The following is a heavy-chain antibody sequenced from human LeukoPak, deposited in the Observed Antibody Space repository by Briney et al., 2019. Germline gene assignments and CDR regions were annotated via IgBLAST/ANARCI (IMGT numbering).Heavy chain of an antibody. CDR3: ARDPQQLEGYFDY. CDR1: GGSISSYY. CDR2: IYYSGST. Sequence: PSETLSLTCTVSGGSISSYYWSWIRQPPGKGLEWIGYIYYSGSTNYNPSLKSRVTISVDTSKNQFSLKLSSVTAADTAVYYCARDPQQLEGYFDYWGQGTLVTVSS. J-gene: IGHJ4*02. D-gene: IGHD6-13*01. V-gene: IGHV4-59*01.